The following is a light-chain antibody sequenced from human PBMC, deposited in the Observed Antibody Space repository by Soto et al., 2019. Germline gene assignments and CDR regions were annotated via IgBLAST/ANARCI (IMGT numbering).Light chain of an antibody. Sequence: QSAVTQPPSASGTPGQRVTISCSGSNSNIGGNSVNWYQHLTGTTPKLLIYSNNQRPSGVPGRFSGSKSGTSASLAISGLQSEDEADYYCAAWDDSLNGPVFGGGTKVTVL. CDR3: AAWDDSLNGPV. CDR2: SNN. V-gene: IGLV1-44*01. CDR1: NSNIGGNS. J-gene: IGLJ2*01.